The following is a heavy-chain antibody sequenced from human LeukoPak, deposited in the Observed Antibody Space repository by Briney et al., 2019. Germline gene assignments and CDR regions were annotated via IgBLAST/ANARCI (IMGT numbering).Heavy chain of an antibody. CDR3: ARGIDYDILTG. D-gene: IGHD3-9*01. CDR2: IIPILGIA. CDR1: GGTFSSYA. Sequence: SVKVSCKASGGTFSSYAISWVRQAPGQGLEWMGRIIPILGIANYAPKFQGRVTITADKSTSTAYMELSSLRSEDTAVYYCARGIDYDILTGWGQGTLVTVSS. J-gene: IGHJ4*02. V-gene: IGHV1-69*04.